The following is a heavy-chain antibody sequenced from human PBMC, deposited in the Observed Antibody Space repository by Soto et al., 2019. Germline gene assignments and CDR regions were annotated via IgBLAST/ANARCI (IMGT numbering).Heavy chain of an antibody. J-gene: IGHJ3*01. Sequence: PGGSLRLSCAASGFAFNRYTMHWVRQAPGKGLEWVALITSDGNTTYYADSVKGRFAVSRDNSTHTVYLHMDNLRADDTAVYYCGKRREWLMSAFDVWGRGTMVTVSS. V-gene: IGHV3-30-3*02. D-gene: IGHD6-19*01. CDR3: GKRREWLMSAFDV. CDR2: ITSDGNTT. CDR1: GFAFNRYT.